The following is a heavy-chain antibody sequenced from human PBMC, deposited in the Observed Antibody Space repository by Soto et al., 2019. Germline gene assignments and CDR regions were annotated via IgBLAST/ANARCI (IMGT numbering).Heavy chain of an antibody. V-gene: IGHV3-74*01. CDR2: INSDGSST. J-gene: IGHJ4*02. CDR3: VRTSLVVAAATREDY. Sequence: EVQLVESVGGLVQPGGSLRLSCAASGFTFSSYWMHWVRQAPGTGLVWVSRINSDGSSTSYADSVKGRCTISRDNAKNALYLQMNSLSAEDTAVYYCVRTSLVVAAATREDYWGQGTLVTVSS. CDR1: GFTFSSYW. D-gene: IGHD2-15*01.